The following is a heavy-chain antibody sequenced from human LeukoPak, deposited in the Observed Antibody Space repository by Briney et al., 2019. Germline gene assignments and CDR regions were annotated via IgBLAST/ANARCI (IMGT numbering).Heavy chain of an antibody. D-gene: IGHD3-10*01. CDR3: ARMSGDYGSGSYQYYYYYYMDV. CDR1: GGSISSSSYY. V-gene: IGHV4-39*01. J-gene: IGHJ6*03. CDR2: IYYSGST. Sequence: PSETLSLTCTVSGGSISSSSYYWGWIRQPPGKGLEWIGSIYYSGSTYYNPSLKSRVTISVDTSKNQFSLKLSSVTAADTAVYYCARMSGDYGSGSYQYYYYYYMDVWGKGTTVTVSS.